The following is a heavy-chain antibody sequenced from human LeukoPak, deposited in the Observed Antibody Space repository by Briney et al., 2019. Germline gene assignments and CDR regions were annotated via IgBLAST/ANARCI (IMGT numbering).Heavy chain of an antibody. Sequence: SETLSLTCTVSGGSISTSNYYWGWIRQPPGKGLEWIGNIFYSGSTYYSPSLKSRVTISLDTSRNQFSLKLNSVTAADTAVYYCARVINLYNWFDPWGQGTLVTVSS. D-gene: IGHD1-1*01. CDR1: GGSISTSNYY. CDR3: ARVINLYNWFDP. V-gene: IGHV4-39*07. CDR2: IFYSGST. J-gene: IGHJ5*02.